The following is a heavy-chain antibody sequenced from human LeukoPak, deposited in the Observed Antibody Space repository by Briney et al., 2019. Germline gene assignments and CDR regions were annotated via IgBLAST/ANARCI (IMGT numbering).Heavy chain of an antibody. CDR2: MYYNGST. V-gene: IGHV4-59*01. Sequence: SETLSLTCSVSGGSISSSYWAWIRQPPGKGLEWIGYMYYNGSTNYNPSLKSRVTISLTTSKKQFSLKLSTVTAADTAVYYCAGVGVLCGMDVWGRGTTVTVSS. J-gene: IGHJ6*02. CDR1: GGSISSSY. CDR3: AGVGVLCGMDV.